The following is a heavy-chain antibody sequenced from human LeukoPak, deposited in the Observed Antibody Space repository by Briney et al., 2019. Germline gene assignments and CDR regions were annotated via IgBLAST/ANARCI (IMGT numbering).Heavy chain of an antibody. CDR2: IWYDGSNK. Sequence: GGSLRLSRAASGFTFSSYGMHWVRQAPGKGLEWVAVIWYDGSNKYYADSVKGRFTISRDNSKNTLYLQMNSLRAEDTAVYYCARVTSLGYCSSTSCPFDYWGQGTLVTVSS. CDR1: GFTFSSYG. V-gene: IGHV3-33*01. J-gene: IGHJ4*02. D-gene: IGHD2-2*01. CDR3: ARVTSLGYCSSTSCPFDY.